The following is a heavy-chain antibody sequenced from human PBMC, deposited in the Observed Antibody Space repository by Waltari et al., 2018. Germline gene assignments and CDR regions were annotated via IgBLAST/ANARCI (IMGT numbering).Heavy chain of an antibody. D-gene: IGHD3-16*01. V-gene: IGHV4-61*02. CDR3: TRDPAGGIDV. CDR2: IDKYGNT. J-gene: IGHJ4*02. CDR1: GDSITSGSYF. Sequence: QVQLQESGPGLVKPSETLSLTCNVSGDSITSGSYFWSWIRQPAGEGLEFIGRIDKYGNTIYNPSLTGRVTITMDMSRNQFSLRLKSVTAADTAVYYCTRDPAGGIDVWGQGTLVTVSS.